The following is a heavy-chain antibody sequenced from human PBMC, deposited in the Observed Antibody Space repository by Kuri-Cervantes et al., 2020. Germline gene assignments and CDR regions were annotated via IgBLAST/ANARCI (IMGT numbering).Heavy chain of an antibody. CDR1: GFTFSAYY. V-gene: IGHV3-11*04. CDR3: ARGGGWENYYDSSGYYDFDY. CDR2: ISSSGSTI. D-gene: IGHD3-22*01. Sequence: AGTLSLSCAASGFTFSAYYMSWIRQAPGKGLEWVSYISSSGSTIYYADSVKGRFTISRDNAKNSLYLQMNSLRAEDTAVYYCARGGGWENYYDSSGYYDFDYWGLGTLVTVSS. J-gene: IGHJ4*02.